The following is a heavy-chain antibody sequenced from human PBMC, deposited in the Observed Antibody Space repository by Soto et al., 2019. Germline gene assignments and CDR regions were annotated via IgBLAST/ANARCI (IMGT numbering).Heavy chain of an antibody. Sequence: GASVKVSCKASGGTFSSYAISWVRQAPGQGLEWMGGIIPIFGTANYAQKFQGRVTITADESTSTAYMELSSLRSEDTAVYYCASGRTRYCSGGSCYPDYWGQGTLVTGSS. CDR2: IIPIFGTA. CDR1: GGTFSSYA. D-gene: IGHD2-15*01. CDR3: ASGRTRYCSGGSCYPDY. V-gene: IGHV1-69*13. J-gene: IGHJ4*02.